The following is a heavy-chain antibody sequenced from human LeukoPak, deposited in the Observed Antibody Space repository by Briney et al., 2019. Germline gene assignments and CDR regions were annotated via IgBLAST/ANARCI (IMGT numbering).Heavy chain of an antibody. CDR2: ISANNGNT. CDR1: GYTFTSYG. D-gene: IGHD3-3*01. V-gene: IGHV1-18*01. J-gene: IGHJ5*02. Sequence: GASVKVSCKASGYTFTSYGISWVRQAPGQGLEWMGWISANNGNTNYAQKLQGRVTMTTDTSTSTAYMELRSLRSDDTAVYYCARDGGGYYDFWSGYYNYWFDPWGQGTLVTVSS. CDR3: ARDGGGYYDFWSGYYNYWFDP.